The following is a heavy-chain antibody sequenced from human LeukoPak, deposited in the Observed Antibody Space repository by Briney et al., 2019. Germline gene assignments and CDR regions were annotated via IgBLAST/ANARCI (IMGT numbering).Heavy chain of an antibody. V-gene: IGHV3-23*01. D-gene: IGHD3-9*01. CDR2: ISGGSGNT. Sequence: GGSLRLSCVASGFTFSSYAMSWVRQSPGKGLEWVSGISGGSGNTEYADSVKGRFTISRDNSKSTLYLHMNSLRAEDTAVYYCAKFYDILTGYFDYWGQGTLVTVSS. J-gene: IGHJ4*02. CDR1: GFTFSSYA. CDR3: AKFYDILTGYFDY.